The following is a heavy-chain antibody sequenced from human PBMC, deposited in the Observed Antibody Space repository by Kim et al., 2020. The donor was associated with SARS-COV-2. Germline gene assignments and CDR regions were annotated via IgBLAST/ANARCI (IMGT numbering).Heavy chain of an antibody. Sequence: SETLSLTCTVSGGSISSYYWSWIRQSPGKGLEWIGYIYSGGSTNYNRSLRSRVSISVDPSTNQFSLTLSSVTAADTAVYYCARRGFCTSGVCYIDYYLGSWGQGIPVAVTA. J-gene: IGHJ5*01. CDR3: ARRGFCTSGVCYIDYYLGS. CDR2: IYSGGST. D-gene: IGHD2-8*01. CDR1: GGSISSYY. V-gene: IGHV4-59*01.